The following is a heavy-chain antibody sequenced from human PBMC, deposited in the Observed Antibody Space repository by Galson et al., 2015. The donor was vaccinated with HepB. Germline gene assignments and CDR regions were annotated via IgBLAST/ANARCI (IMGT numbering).Heavy chain of an antibody. D-gene: IGHD1-1*01. CDR3: ARGGGYNWNDGAFDI. CDR1: GYTFTSYA. CDR2: INAGNGNT. Sequence: SVKVSCKASGYTFTSYAMHWVRQAPGQRLEWMGWINAGNGNTKYSQKFQGRVTITRDTSASTAYMELSSLRSEDTAVYYCARGGGYNWNDGAFDIWGQGKMVTVSS. V-gene: IGHV1-3*01. J-gene: IGHJ3*02.